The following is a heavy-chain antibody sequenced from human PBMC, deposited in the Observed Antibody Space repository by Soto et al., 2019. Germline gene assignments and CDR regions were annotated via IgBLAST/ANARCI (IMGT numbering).Heavy chain of an antibody. V-gene: IGHV1-46*01. D-gene: IGHD4-17*01. CDR2: INPSGGST. Sequence: ASVKVSCRASGYTFTSYYVHWVRQAPGQGLEWMGIINPSGGSTSYAQKFQGRVTMTRDTSTTTVYVEFSSLSSEDTAVYYCARDRGTTVVPFRTDVDNAFDIWGQGTMVTVS. J-gene: IGHJ3*02. CDR1: GYTFTSYY. CDR3: ARDRGTTVVPFRTDVDNAFDI.